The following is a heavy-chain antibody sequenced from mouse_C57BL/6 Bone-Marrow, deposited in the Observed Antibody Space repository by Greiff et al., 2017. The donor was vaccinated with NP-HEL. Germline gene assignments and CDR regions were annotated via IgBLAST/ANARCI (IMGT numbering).Heavy chain of an antibody. CDR1: GYTFTDYY. Sequence: VQLQQSGPELVKPGASVKISCKASGYTFTDYYMDWVKQSHGKSLEWIGDINPNNGGTIYNQKFKGKATLTVDKSSSTAYMELLSLTSEFTAVYYCARQLSSMDCWRQGTSGTVTS. J-gene: IGHJ4*01. D-gene: IGHD3-2*02. V-gene: IGHV1-18*01. CDR3: ARQLSSMDC. CDR2: INPNNGGT.